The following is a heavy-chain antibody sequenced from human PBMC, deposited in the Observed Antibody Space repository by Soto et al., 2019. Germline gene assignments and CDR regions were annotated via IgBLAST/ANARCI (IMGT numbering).Heavy chain of an antibody. CDR3: ASVRSSRWWGLPCNYNYGVDV. CDR1: GYTFTDYA. D-gene: IGHD6-13*01. CDR2: INCDNGNI. V-gene: IGHV1-3*01. J-gene: IGHJ6*02. Sequence: QVHLVQSGAEVKKPGASVKVSCKASGYTFTDYALHWVRQAPGQSLEWMGWINCDNGNIKYSQRFQGRVTITRDTSASTAERELGSVMSEGMAIYVCASVRSSRWWGLPCNYNYGVDVWGQGNTVTVSS.